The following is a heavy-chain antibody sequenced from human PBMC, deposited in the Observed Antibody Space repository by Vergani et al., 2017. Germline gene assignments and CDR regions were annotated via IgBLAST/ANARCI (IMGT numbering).Heavy chain of an antibody. V-gene: IGHV3-23*01. J-gene: IGHJ4*02. CDR3: VKDAVSYENFFDS. Sequence: EVQLLESGGSLKQPGGSVRLSCAASGFTFSTYAMHWVRQAPGKGLEWVSSLTGGGGSTYYADSCKGRFIISRDNSRDTLYLQMNSLRPEDTATYYCVKDAVSYENFFDSWGQGTLVTVSS. CDR1: GFTFSTYA. D-gene: IGHD1-26*01. CDR2: LTGGGGST.